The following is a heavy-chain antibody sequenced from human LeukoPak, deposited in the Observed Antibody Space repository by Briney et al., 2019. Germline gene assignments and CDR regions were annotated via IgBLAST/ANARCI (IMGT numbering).Heavy chain of an antibody. CDR2: ISSNGGST. Sequence: GGSLRLSCSASGFTFSSYAMHWVRQAPGKGLEYVSAISSNGGSTYYADSVKGRFTISRDNSKNTLYLQMSSLRAEDTAVYYCVKDRLGAVARKGLAFDIWGQGTMVTVSS. D-gene: IGHD6-19*01. V-gene: IGHV3-64D*06. J-gene: IGHJ3*02. CDR1: GFTFSSYA. CDR3: VKDRLGAVARKGLAFDI.